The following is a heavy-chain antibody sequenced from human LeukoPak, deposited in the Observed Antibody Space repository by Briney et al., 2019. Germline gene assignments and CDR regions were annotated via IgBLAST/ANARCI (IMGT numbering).Heavy chain of an antibody. CDR3: ARPVVAATTPDTFDI. D-gene: IGHD2-15*01. Sequence: GGSLRLSCAASGFTFSSYGMSWVRQAPGKGLEWVSLISWDGGSTYYADSVKGRFTMSRDNAKNSLYLQMNSLRAEDTAVYYCARPVVAATTPDTFDIWGQGTMVTVSS. V-gene: IGHV3-23*01. CDR2: ISWDGGST. J-gene: IGHJ3*02. CDR1: GFTFSSYG.